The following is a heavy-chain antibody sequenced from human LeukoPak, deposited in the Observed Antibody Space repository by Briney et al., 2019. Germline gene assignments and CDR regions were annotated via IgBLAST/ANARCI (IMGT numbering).Heavy chain of an antibody. J-gene: IGHJ3*01. CDR2: VYYTGRT. CDR3: ARHMSVSYDAFDL. CDR1: GGSISSGGYY. D-gene: IGHD3-10*01. Sequence: PSETLFLTCTVSGGSISSGGYYWSWIRQPPGKGLEWIAYVYYTGRTLYNPSLESRVTISVDTSKTQFSLTVTSVTAADTAVYYCARHMSVSYDAFDLWGRGTTVTVSS. V-gene: IGHV4-61*08.